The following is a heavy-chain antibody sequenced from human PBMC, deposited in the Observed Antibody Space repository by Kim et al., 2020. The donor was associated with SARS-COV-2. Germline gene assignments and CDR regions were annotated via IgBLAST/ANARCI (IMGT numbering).Heavy chain of an antibody. CDR3: ARGPIRLLWFWDNWFDP. V-gene: IGHV7-4-1*02. CDR2: INTNTGNP. Sequence: ASVKVSCKASGYTFTSYSMNWVRQAPGQGLEWMGWINTNTGNPTYAQGFTGRFVFSLDTSVSTAYLQISSLKAEDTAVYYCARGPIRLLWFWDNWFDPWGQGTMVTVSS. D-gene: IGHD3-10*01. J-gene: IGHJ5*02. CDR1: GYTFTSYS.